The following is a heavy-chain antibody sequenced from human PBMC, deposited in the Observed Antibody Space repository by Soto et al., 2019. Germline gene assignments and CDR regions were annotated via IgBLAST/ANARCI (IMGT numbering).Heavy chain of an antibody. J-gene: IGHJ6*02. CDR3: ARGKWFGESPDGGGMDV. CDR2: ISYDGSNK. CDR1: GFTFSSYA. V-gene: IGHV3-30-3*01. D-gene: IGHD3-10*01. Sequence: QVQLVESGGGVVQPGRSLRLSCAASGFTFSSYAMHWVRQAPGKGLEWVAVISYDGSNKYYADSVKGRFTISRDNSKNTLYLQMNSLRAEDTAVYYCARGKWFGESPDGGGMDVWGQGTTVTVSS.